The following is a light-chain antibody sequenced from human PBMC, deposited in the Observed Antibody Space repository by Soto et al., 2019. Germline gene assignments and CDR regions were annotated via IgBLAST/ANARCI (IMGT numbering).Light chain of an antibody. V-gene: IGKV1-27*01. CDR1: QGISNY. J-gene: IGKJ4*01. CDR2: AAS. Sequence: DIKMTQSPSSLSASVGDRVTITCRASQGISNYLAWYQQKPGKVPKLLIYAASTLQSGVPSRFSGSGSGTDVTLTISRLQPEDVATYYFQKYNSAALTFGGGTKVEIK. CDR3: QKYNSAALT.